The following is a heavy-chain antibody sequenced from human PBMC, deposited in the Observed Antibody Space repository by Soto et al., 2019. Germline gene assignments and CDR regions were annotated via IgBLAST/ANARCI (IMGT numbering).Heavy chain of an antibody. CDR2: IIPIFGTA. Sequence: SVKVSCKASGYTFTSYGISWVRQAPGQGLEWMGGIIPIFGTANYAQKFQGRVTITADESTSTAYMELSSLRSEDTAVYYCARGHYDSSGSYYEFDNWGQGALLTISS. CDR3: ARGHYDSSGSYYEFDN. J-gene: IGHJ4*02. CDR1: GYTFTSYG. V-gene: IGHV1-69*13. D-gene: IGHD3-22*01.